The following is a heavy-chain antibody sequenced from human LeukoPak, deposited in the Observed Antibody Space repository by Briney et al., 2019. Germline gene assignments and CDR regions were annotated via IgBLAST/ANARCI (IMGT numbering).Heavy chain of an antibody. J-gene: IGHJ4*02. CDR1: GGSISSGDYY. D-gene: IGHD2-21*02. CDR3: ARGPIVVVTAPYYFDY. Sequence: SSETLSLTCTVSGGSISSGDYYWSWIRQPPGKGLEWIGYIYYSGSTYYNPSLKSRVTISVDTSKNQFSLKLSSVTAADTAVYYCARGPIVVVTAPYYFDYWGQGTLVTVSS. CDR2: IYYSGST. V-gene: IGHV4-30-4*01.